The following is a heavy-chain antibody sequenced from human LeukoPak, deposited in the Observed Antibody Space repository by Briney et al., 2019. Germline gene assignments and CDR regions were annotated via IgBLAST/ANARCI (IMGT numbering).Heavy chain of an antibody. D-gene: IGHD3-22*01. J-gene: IGHJ4*02. CDR1: GFTFDDHP. V-gene: IGHV3-9*01. CDR3: AKDRTVYDSSGLDY. Sequence: PGRSLRLSCTASGFTFDDHPMHWARHAPGKGLEWLSGISWNSGSIGYADSVKGRFTISRDNAKNSLYLQMNSLIAEDTALYYCAKDRTVYDSSGLDYWGQGTLVTVSS. CDR2: ISWNSGSI.